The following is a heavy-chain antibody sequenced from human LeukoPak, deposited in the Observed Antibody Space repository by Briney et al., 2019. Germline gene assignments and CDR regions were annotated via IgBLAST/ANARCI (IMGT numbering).Heavy chain of an antibody. CDR2: IKQDGSEK. Sequence: GGSLKLSCAASGFTFSDYYMSWIRQAPGKGLEWVANIKQDGSEKYYVDSVKGRFTISRDNAKNSLYLQMNGLRAEDTAVYYCARDCSSTSCYWTFDYWGQGTLVTVSS. D-gene: IGHD2-2*01. CDR1: GFTFSDYY. CDR3: ARDCSSTSCYWTFDY. J-gene: IGHJ4*02. V-gene: IGHV3-7*01.